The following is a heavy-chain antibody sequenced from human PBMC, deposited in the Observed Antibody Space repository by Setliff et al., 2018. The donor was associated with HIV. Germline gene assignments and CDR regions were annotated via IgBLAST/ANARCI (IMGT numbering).Heavy chain of an antibody. V-gene: IGHV3-30*04. Sequence: GESLKISCAASGFTFNTYSIHWVRQAPGKGLEWVAVISDDGGQTYYAGSVEGRFTIFRDNSKNTMYLQMNSLRGEDTAVYYCAREKGNTPEAYYLDYWGQGTLVTVSS. CDR2: ISDDGGQT. D-gene: IGHD3-10*01. CDR1: GFTFNTYS. J-gene: IGHJ4*02. CDR3: AREKGNTPEAYYLDY.